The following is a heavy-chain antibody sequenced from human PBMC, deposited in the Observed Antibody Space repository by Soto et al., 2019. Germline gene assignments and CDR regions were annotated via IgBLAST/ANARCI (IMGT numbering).Heavy chain of an antibody. Sequence: ASVKVSCKASGYTFTSYAMNWVRQAPGQGLEWMGWINTNTGNPTYAQGFTGRFVFSLDTSVSTAYLQICSLTAEDTAVYYCARDRPPNRSIAAAGTGGSWFDPWGQGTLVTVSS. CDR1: GYTFTSYA. CDR3: ARDRPPNRSIAAAGTGGSWFDP. CDR2: INTNTGNP. D-gene: IGHD6-13*01. V-gene: IGHV7-4-1*01. J-gene: IGHJ5*02.